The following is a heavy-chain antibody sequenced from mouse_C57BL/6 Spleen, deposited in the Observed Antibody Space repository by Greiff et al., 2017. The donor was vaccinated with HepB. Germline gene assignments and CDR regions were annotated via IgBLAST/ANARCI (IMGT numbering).Heavy chain of an antibody. V-gene: IGHV1-22*01. Sequence: EVQLQQSGPELVKPGASVKMSCKASGYTFTDYNMHWVKQSHGKSLEWIGYINPNNGGTSYNQKFKGKATLTVNKSSSTAYMELRSLTSEDSAVYYCASLRLGDYDAMDYWGQGTSVTVSS. CDR2: INPNNGGT. CDR3: ASLRLGDYDAMDY. CDR1: GYTFTDYN. D-gene: IGHD1-1*01. J-gene: IGHJ4*01.